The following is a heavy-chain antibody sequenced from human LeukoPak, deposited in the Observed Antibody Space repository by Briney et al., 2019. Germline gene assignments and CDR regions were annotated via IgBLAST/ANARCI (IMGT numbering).Heavy chain of an antibody. CDR2: IRYDESNT. CDR1: GFTFSTYV. D-gene: IGHD3-10*01. Sequence: PGGSLRLSCAASGFTFSTYVIHWVRQAPGKGLEWVACIRYDESNTYYEDSVKGRFTISRDNSKNTLYLQMNSLRAEDTAVYYCAKVLARGGRTPPFDYWGQGTLVTVSS. V-gene: IGHV3-30*02. J-gene: IGHJ4*02. CDR3: AKVLARGGRTPPFDY.